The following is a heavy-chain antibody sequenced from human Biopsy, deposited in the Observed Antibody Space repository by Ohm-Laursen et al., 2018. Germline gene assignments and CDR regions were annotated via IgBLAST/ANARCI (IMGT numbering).Heavy chain of an antibody. CDR1: GFSFSSYG. V-gene: IGHV3-33*08. J-gene: IGHJ6*03. D-gene: IGHD3-10*01. CDR3: ARDRYYGSENYFSHYNMDV. Sequence: SLRLSCTASGFSFSSYGMHWVRQAPGKGLEWVAVIWYDGTDKFYADSVKGRFTISRDNSKNTLYLHMNSLRAADTAVYYCARDRYYGSENYFSHYNMDVWGQGTTVTVSS. CDR2: IWYDGTDK.